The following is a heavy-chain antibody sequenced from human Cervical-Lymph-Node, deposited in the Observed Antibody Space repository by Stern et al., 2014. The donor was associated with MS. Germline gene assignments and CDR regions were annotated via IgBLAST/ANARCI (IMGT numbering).Heavy chain of an antibody. CDR2: ISTYNGNT. Sequence: VQLLESGAEVRKPGASVKVSCKASGYTLTSYGLSWVRQAPGQGLEWMGWISTYNGNTNFAQKFQGRVTMTTDTSTSTVYMELTSLRSDDTAVYYCARDKSAGWYAADNWGQGTLVTVSS. D-gene: IGHD6-19*01. CDR3: ARDKSAGWYAADN. CDR1: GYTLTSYG. V-gene: IGHV1-18*01. J-gene: IGHJ4*02.